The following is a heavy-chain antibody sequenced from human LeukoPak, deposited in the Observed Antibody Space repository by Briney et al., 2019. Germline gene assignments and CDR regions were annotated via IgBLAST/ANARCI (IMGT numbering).Heavy chain of an antibody. J-gene: IGHJ4*02. V-gene: IGHV7-4-1*02. Sequence: ASVKVSCKASGYTFSSYAMNWVRQAAGQGLEWMGWINTNTGNPTYAQGFTGRFVFSLDTSVSTAYLQISSLKAEDTAVYYCARGDYGGSVRYFDYWGQGTLVTVSS. D-gene: IGHD4-23*01. CDR1: GYTFSSYA. CDR3: ARGDYGGSVRYFDY. CDR2: INTNTGNP.